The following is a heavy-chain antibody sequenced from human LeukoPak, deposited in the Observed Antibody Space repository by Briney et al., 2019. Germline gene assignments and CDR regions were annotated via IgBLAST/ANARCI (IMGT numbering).Heavy chain of an antibody. Sequence: ASVKVSCKASGYTFTGYYMHWVRQAPGQGLEWMGWINPNSGGTNYAQKFQGRVTMTRDTSISTAYTELSRLRSDDTAVYYCASGRRIAVAGFYYYYMDVWGKGTTVTISS. CDR3: ASGRRIAVAGFYYYYMDV. D-gene: IGHD6-19*01. J-gene: IGHJ6*03. V-gene: IGHV1-2*02. CDR1: GYTFTGYY. CDR2: INPNSGGT.